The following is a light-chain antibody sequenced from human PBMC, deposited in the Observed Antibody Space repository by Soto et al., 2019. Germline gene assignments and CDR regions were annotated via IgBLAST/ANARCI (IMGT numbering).Light chain of an antibody. V-gene: IGKV1-17*01. J-gene: IGKJ2*01. Sequence: DIQMTQSPSSLSASVGDRVTITCRASQGISNLLGWFQHKPGKAPKRLIYAATSLQGGVPSRFSGSGSGTEFTLTITGLQPEDFADYYCLQHTTYPYTFGQGTKLEIK. CDR1: QGISNL. CDR2: AAT. CDR3: LQHTTYPYT.